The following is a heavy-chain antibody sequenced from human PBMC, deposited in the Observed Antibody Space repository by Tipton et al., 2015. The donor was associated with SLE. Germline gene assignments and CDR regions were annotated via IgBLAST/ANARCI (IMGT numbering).Heavy chain of an antibody. CDR1: GGSISSGGYS. D-gene: IGHD3-22*01. J-gene: IGHJ3*02. Sequence: LRLSCAVSGGSISSGGYSWSWIRQPPGKGLEWIGYIYYSGSTNYNPSLKSRVTISVDTSKNQFSLKLSSVTAADTAVYYCARLTYYYDSSGPFDIWGQGTMVTVSS. CDR3: ARLTYYYDSSGPFDI. V-gene: IGHV4-61*08. CDR2: IYYSGST.